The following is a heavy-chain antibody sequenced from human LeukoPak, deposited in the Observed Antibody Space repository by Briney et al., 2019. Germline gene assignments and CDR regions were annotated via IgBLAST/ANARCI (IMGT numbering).Heavy chain of an antibody. CDR2: IYYSGST. D-gene: IGHD4-23*01. V-gene: IGHV4-59*08. CDR1: GGSISSYY. CDR3: VRVDNGGNYFDY. J-gene: IGHJ4*02. Sequence: TSETLSLTCTVSGGSISSYYWSWIRQPPGKGLEWIGYIYYSGSTNYNPSLKSRVTISADTSKNQFSLRLSSVTAADTAVYYCVRVDNGGNYFDYWGQGTLVTVSS.